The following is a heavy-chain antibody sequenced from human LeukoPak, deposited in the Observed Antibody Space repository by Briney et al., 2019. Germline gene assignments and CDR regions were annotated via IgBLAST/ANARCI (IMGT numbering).Heavy chain of an antibody. CDR3: ARDLEGEPNLPYFDY. CDR2: IIPILGIA. J-gene: IGHJ4*02. V-gene: IGHV1-69*04. Sequence: SVKVSCKASGGTFSSYAISWVRQAPGQGLEWMGRIIPILGIANYAQKFQGRVTITADKSTSTAYMELSSLRSEDTAVYYCARDLEGEPNLPYFDYWGQGTLVTVSS. CDR1: GGTFSSYA. D-gene: IGHD1-1*01.